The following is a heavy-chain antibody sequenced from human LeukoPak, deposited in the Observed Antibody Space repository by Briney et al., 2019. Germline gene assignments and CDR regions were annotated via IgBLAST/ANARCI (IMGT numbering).Heavy chain of an antibody. V-gene: IGHV3-7*04. CDR2: IKQDGSEK. Sequence: GGSLRLSCAASGFTFSSYWMSWVRQAPGKGLEWVANIKQDGSEKYYVDSVKGRFTISRDSAKNSLYLQMNSLRAEDTAVYHCARDPFLRDYYYYGMDVWGQGTTVTVSS. CDR1: GFTFSSYW. CDR3: ARDPFLRDYYYYGMDV. J-gene: IGHJ6*02.